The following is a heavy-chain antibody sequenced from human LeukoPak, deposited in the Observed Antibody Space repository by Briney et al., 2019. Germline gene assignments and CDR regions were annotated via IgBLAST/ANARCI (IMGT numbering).Heavy chain of an antibody. J-gene: IGHJ4*02. CDR2: ISPSGDIT. CDR1: GFTFSNHG. V-gene: IGHV3-23*01. Sequence: GGSLRLSCAASGFTFSNHGMNWVRQAPGKGLEWVSGISPSGDITYYADSVKGRFTISRDNSKNTLYLEVISLTAEDTAVYYCAKDDAWLRFGEWSQGTPVTVSS. CDR3: AKDDAWLRFGE. D-gene: IGHD3-10*01.